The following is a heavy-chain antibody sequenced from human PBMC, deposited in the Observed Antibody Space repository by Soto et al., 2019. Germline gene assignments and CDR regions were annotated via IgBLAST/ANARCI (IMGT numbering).Heavy chain of an antibody. V-gene: IGHV3-21*01. CDR1: GFTFSSYS. J-gene: IGHJ3*02. CDR2: ISSSSSYI. CDR3: ARLITMVRGAFDI. D-gene: IGHD3-10*01. Sequence: EVQLVESGGGLVKPGGSLRLSCAASGFTFSSYSMNWVRQAPGKGLEWVSSISSSSSYIYYADSVKGRFTISRDNAKNSLSLQMNSLRAEDTAVYYCARLITMVRGAFDIWGQGTMVTVSS.